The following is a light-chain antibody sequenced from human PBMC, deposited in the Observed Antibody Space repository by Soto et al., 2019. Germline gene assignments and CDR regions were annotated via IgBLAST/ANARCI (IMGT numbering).Light chain of an antibody. CDR2: EVS. V-gene: IGLV2-14*01. J-gene: IGLJ1*01. CDR3: SSYTITSTYV. CDR1: SSDVGGYNY. Sequence: QSVLTQPPSVSLSPGQSITISCTGTSSDVGGYNYVSWYQQHPGKAPKLMIYEVSDRPSGVSNRFSGSKSGNTASLTISGLQAEDEADYYCSSYTITSTYVFGTGTKVTVL.